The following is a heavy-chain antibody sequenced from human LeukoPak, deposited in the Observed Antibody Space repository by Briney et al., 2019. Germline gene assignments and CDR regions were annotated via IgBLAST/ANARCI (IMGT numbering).Heavy chain of an antibody. CDR1: GFTFSTYG. J-gene: IGHJ4*02. V-gene: IGHV3-23*01. CDR3: TRDRWWAFDY. Sequence: GGTLRLSCAASGFTFSTYGMSWVRQAPGKGLAWVSGISGSGDSTYYADSVRGRFTISRDNSKNSLYLQMNSLRTEDTAMYYCTRDRWWAFDYWGQGTLVTVSS. D-gene: IGHD2-15*01. CDR2: ISGSGDST.